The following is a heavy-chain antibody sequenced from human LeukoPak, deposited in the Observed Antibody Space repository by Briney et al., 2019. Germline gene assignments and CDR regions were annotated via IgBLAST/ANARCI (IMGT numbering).Heavy chain of an antibody. V-gene: IGHV3-20*04. CDR2: INWNGGST. J-gene: IGHJ4*02. CDR3: ARAAETYYGSGSYYFDY. D-gene: IGHD3-10*01. Sequence: PGGPLRLSCAASGFTFDDYGMSWVRQAPGKGLEWVSGINWNGGSTGYADSVKGRFTISSDNAKNSLYLQMNSLRAEDTALYYCARAAETYYGSGSYYFDYWGQGTLVTVSS. CDR1: GFTFDDYG.